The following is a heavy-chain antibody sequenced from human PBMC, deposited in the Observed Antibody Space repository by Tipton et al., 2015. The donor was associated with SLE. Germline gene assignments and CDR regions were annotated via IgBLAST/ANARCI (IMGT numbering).Heavy chain of an antibody. CDR2: ISYDASDK. Sequence: RSLRLSCVTSGFNFSNYGMHWVRQAPGRGLEWVAVISYDASDKYYADSVKGRFTISRDNSKNTLYLQMNSLRPEDTAIYYCARALGDFSYYYGMDVWGQGTTVTVSS. J-gene: IGHJ6*02. V-gene: IGHV3-30*19. CDR3: ARALGDFSYYYGMDV. CDR1: GFNFSNYG. D-gene: IGHD3-16*01.